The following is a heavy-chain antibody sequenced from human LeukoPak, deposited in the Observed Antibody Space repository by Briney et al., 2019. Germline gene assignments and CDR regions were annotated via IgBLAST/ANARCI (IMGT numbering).Heavy chain of an antibody. D-gene: IGHD4-23*01. CDR3: ARANPLYGGHLFDF. V-gene: IGHV4-59*01. Sequence: SETLSLTCTVSGGSISGYYWTWIRQPPGKGLDWIGFVYYNGNTRYNPSLKSRVTISVDTSENQFSLNLTSVTAADTAVSYCARANPLYGGHLFDFWGQGSLATVSS. J-gene: IGHJ4*02. CDR1: GGSISGYY. CDR2: VYYNGNT.